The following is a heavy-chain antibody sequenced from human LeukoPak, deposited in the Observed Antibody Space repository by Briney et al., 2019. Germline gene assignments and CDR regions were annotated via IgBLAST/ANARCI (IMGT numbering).Heavy chain of an antibody. D-gene: IGHD3-3*01. V-gene: IGHV1-18*01. CDR1: GYTFTSYG. Sequence: ASVKVSCKASGYTFTSYGIFWVRRAPGQGLEWMGWISAYNGNTNYAQNLQGRVTMTTDTSTSTASMELRSLRSDDTAVFYCGSVPSTLFDFWSAYVIDYWGQGTLVTVSS. CDR2: ISAYNGNT. J-gene: IGHJ4*02. CDR3: GSVPSTLFDFWSAYVIDY.